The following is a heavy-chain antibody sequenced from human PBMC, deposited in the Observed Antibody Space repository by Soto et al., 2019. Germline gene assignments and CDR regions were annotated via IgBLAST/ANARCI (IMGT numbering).Heavy chain of an antibody. D-gene: IGHD5-12*01. CDR2: VSHSGST. V-gene: IGHV4-4*02. J-gene: IGHJ4*02. Sequence: QVQLQESGPGLVKPSGTLSLTCAVSSDSITSSNWWSWVRQSPGKGLEWIGEVSHSGSTNYIPSLKSRVTISVDKSRNQFSLRLNSVTAADTAVYYCARNRYGGYDFDYWGQGTQVTVSS. CDR1: SDSITSSNW. CDR3: ARNRYGGYDFDY.